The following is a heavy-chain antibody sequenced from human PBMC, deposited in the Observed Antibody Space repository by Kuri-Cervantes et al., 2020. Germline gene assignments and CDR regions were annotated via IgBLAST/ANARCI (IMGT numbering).Heavy chain of an antibody. CDR1: GFTFSSYD. V-gene: IGHV3-13*01. J-gene: IGHJ4*02. CDR3: ARGPTTYYFDY. D-gene: IGHD4-17*01. Sequence: LSLTCAASGFTFSSYDMHWVRQATGKGLEWVSAIGTAGDTYYPGSVKGRFTISRENAKNSLYLQMNSLRAGDTAVYYCARGPTTYYFDYWGQGTLVTVSS. CDR2: IGTAGDT.